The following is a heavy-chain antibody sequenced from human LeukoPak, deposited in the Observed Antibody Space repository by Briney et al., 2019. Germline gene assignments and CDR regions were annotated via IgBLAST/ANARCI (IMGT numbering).Heavy chain of an antibody. V-gene: IGHV5-51*01. Sequence: GESLKISCKAFGYRFSNYWIGWVRPMPGKALGWMGIIYPRDSDTRYSPSFQGQVTISVDTSITTAYLQWSSLKASDTAMYYCARNRDSDYWGQGTLVTVSS. J-gene: IGHJ4*02. D-gene: IGHD2/OR15-2a*01. CDR3: ARNRDSDY. CDR1: GYRFSNYW. CDR2: IYPRDSDT.